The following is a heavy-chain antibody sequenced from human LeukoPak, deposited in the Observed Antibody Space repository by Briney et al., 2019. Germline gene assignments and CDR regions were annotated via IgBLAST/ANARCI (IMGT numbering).Heavy chain of an antibody. D-gene: IGHD3-10*01. CDR3: ATVGSYGSGSRYYFDY. J-gene: IGHJ4*02. V-gene: IGHV4-59*12. CDR2: IYNSGNT. CDR1: GGSISSYY. Sequence: SETLSLTCSVSGGSISSYYWSWIRQSPENGLEWIGYIYNSGNTNYNLFLKSRVTISADTSKNQFSLNLSSVTAADTAVYYCATVGSYGSGSRYYFDYWGQGTLVTVSS.